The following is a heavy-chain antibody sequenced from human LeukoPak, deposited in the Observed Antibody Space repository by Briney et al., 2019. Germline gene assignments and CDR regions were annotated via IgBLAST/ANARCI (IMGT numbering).Heavy chain of an antibody. Sequence: SETLSLPCTVSGGSVSSDYLSCIRRPPERGLEWIAYLSHSGSSDSNPSLTSRVTTLVDTSKNRFSLKLPSVTAADTAVYYCARARYANAWYAFYIWGHGTMVTVSS. D-gene: IGHD2-2*01. CDR3: ARARYANAWYAFYI. V-gene: IGHV4-59*02. J-gene: IGHJ3*02. CDR2: LSHSGSS. CDR1: GGSVSSDY.